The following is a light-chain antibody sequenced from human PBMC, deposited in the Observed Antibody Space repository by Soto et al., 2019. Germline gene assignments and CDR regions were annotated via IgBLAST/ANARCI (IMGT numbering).Light chain of an antibody. CDR2: DAS. V-gene: IGKV3-11*01. CDR1: QSVGSN. J-gene: IGKJ3*01. CDR3: QQRSNGPLFT. Sequence: DIVLTQSPATLSLSPGERATLSCRASQSVGSNLAWYQQKPGQAPRLLIYDASNRATGIPARISGTGSGTDFTLTISSLEPEDFAVYYCQQRSNGPLFTFGPGTKVDIK.